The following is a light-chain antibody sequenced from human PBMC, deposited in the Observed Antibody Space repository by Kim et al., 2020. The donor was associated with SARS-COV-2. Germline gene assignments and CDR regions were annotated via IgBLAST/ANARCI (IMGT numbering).Light chain of an antibody. CDR2: LGS. V-gene: IGKV2-28*01. CDR1: QSLLHSNVYNY. CDR3: MQALQTPLT. J-gene: IGKJ4*01. Sequence: PASICWRSSQSLLHSNVYNYLDWYLQKPGQSPQLLIYLGSNRASGVPDRFSGSGSGTDFTLKISRVEAEDVGVYYCMQALQTPLTFGGGTKVDIK.